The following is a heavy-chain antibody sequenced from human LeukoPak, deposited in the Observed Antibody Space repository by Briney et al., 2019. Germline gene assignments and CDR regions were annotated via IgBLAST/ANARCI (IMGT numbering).Heavy chain of an antibody. V-gene: IGHV4-34*01. CDR2: IKHSGST. J-gene: IGHJ5*02. Sequence: SETLSLTCAVYGGSFSGYYWSWIRQPPGKGLEWIGEIKHSGSTNYNPSLKSRVTISVDTSKNQFSLKLSSVTAADTAVYYCARVRWFGDRWFDPWGQGTLVTVSS. D-gene: IGHD3-10*01. CDR1: GGSFSGYY. CDR3: ARVRWFGDRWFDP.